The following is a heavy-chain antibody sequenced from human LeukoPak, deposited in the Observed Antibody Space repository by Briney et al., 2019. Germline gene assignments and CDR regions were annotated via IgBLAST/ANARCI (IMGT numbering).Heavy chain of an antibody. CDR1: GFMFSSNW. D-gene: IGHD1-14*01. CDR3: AKEGRNLQTY. CDR2: IKEDGTET. J-gene: IGHJ4*02. Sequence: GGSLRLSCAASGFMFSSNWMSWVRLAPGKGLEWVANIKEDGTETYYVDSVKGRFTISRDNAKNSLYLQMNSLRVEDTAVYYCAKEGRNLQTYWGQGTLVTVSS. V-gene: IGHV3-7*03.